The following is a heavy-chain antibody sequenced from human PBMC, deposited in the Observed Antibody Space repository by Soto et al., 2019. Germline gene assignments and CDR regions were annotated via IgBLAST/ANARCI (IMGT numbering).Heavy chain of an antibody. CDR3: AKLRYFDWSAYNWFEY. CDR1: GVTFINYA. D-gene: IGHD3-9*01. CDR2: ISGSGATT. V-gene: IGHV3-23*01. J-gene: IGHJ5*01. Sequence: PGGFLRLSCAASGVTFINYAVTWVRQAPGKGLEWVSGISGSGATTSYADSVKGRFTVSRDNSKNTLYLQMNSLRVEDTAVYHCAKLRYFDWSAYNWFEYWGQGTPVTVSS.